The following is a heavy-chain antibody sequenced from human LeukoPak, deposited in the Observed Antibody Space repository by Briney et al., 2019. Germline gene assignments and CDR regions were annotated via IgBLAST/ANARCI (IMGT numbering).Heavy chain of an antibody. J-gene: IGHJ4*02. Sequence: PGGSLRLSGAASAFTFTDNYMSWIRQAPGKGREWISYISSSGTAISYPESVKGRFTISRDNAKNSLYLQMNSLRAEDTAVYYCARTISRGYFDYWGQGTLVTVSS. CDR2: ISSSGTAI. CDR1: AFTFTDNY. CDR3: ARTISRGYFDY. D-gene: IGHD3-3*01. V-gene: IGHV3-11*04.